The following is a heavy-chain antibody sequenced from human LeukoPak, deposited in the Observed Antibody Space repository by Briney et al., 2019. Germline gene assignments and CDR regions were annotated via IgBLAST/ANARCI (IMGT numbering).Heavy chain of an antibody. CDR1: GGSISSYY. J-gene: IGHJ4*02. CDR2: IDHSGST. V-gene: IGHV4-59*12. D-gene: IGHD1-26*01. Sequence: SETLSLTCTVSGGSISSYYWSWIRQPPGKGLEWIGEIDHSGSTNYNPSLKSRVTISVGTSKNQFSLKLSSVTAADTAVYYWARASGSYYRANYDYWGQGTLVTVSS. CDR3: ARASGSYYRANYDY.